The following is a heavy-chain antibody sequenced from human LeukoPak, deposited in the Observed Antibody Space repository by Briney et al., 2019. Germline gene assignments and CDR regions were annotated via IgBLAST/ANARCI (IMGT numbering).Heavy chain of an antibody. CDR1: GGSISSSNYY. D-gene: IGHD3-10*01. CDR3: ARFGYYGSSFDY. V-gene: IGHV4-39*07. Sequence: SETLSLTCTVSGGSISSSNYYWGWIRQPPGKGLEWIGNIYYSGNTYYNPSLKSRVTISVDTSKNQFSLKLSSVTAADTAVYYCARFGYYGSSFDYWGQGTLVTVSS. J-gene: IGHJ4*02. CDR2: IYYSGNT.